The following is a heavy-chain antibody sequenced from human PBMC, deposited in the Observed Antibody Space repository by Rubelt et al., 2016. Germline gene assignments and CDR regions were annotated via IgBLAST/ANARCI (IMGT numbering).Heavy chain of an antibody. J-gene: IGHJ4*02. Sequence: EVQLVESGGGLVQPGGSLRLSCAASGFTFSSSSMNWVRQAPGKGLVWVSYISSSSSTIYYADSVKGRVTSSRDNAKNSLYLQMNSLRDEDTAVYYCATQGYCSSTSCYGAYWGQGTLVTVSS. CDR2: ISSSSSTI. V-gene: IGHV3-48*02. CDR3: ATQGYCSSTSCYGAY. D-gene: IGHD2-2*01. CDR1: GFTFSSSS.